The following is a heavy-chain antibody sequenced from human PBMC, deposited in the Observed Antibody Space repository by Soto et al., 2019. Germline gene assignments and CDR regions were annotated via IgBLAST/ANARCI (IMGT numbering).Heavy chain of an antibody. CDR2: ISYDGSNK. CDR3: ERDTNGSDP. D-gene: IGHD3-10*01. CDR1: GFTFSSYA. Sequence: GGSLRLSCAASGFTFSSYAMHWVRQAPGKGLEWAAVISYDGSNKYYADSVKGRFTISRDNSKNTLYLQMNSLRAEDTAVYYYERDTNGSDPGGRGTWVTFPS. V-gene: IGHV3-30-3*01. J-gene: IGHJ5*02.